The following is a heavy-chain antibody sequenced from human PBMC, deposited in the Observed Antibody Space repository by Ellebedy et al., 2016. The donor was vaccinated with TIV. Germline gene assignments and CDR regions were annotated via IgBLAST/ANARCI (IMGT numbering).Heavy chain of an antibody. J-gene: IGHJ4*02. CDR3: ARDEEVTMVRETSVDY. D-gene: IGHD3-10*01. V-gene: IGHV1-46*01. Sequence: ASVKVSXXASGYTFTSYYMHWVRQAPGQGLEWMGIINPSGGSTSYAQKFQGRVTMTRDTSTSTVYMELSSLRSEDTAVYYCARDEEVTMVRETSVDYWGQGTLVTVSS. CDR2: INPSGGST. CDR1: GYTFTSYY.